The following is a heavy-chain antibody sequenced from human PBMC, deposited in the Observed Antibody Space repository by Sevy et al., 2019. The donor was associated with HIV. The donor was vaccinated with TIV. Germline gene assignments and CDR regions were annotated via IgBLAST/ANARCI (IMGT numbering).Heavy chain of an antibody. CDR1: GFTFSSYS. D-gene: IGHD5-18*01. CDR2: ISSSSSTI. Sequence: GGSLRLSCAASGFTFSSYSMNWVRQAPGKGLEWVSYISSSSSTIYYADSVKGRFTISRDNAKNSLYLQMNSRRDEDTAVYYCARGLNRYSYGTDAFDIWGQGTMVTVSS. V-gene: IGHV3-48*02. CDR3: ARGLNRYSYGTDAFDI. J-gene: IGHJ3*02.